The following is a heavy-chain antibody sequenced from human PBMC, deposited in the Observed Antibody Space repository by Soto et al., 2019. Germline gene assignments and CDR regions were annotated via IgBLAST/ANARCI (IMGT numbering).Heavy chain of an antibody. CDR2: IYSGGST. CDR3: ARGGCGGDCYSAPPFYFDY. D-gene: IGHD2-21*02. J-gene: IGHJ4*02. Sequence: EVQLVESGGGLVQPGGSLRLSCAASGFTVSSNYMSWVRQAPGKGLEWVSVIYSGGSTYYADSVKGRFTISRDNSKNTLYLQMNSLRAEDTAVYYCARGGCGGDCYSAPPFYFDYWGQGTLVTVSS. V-gene: IGHV3-66*01. CDR1: GFTVSSNY.